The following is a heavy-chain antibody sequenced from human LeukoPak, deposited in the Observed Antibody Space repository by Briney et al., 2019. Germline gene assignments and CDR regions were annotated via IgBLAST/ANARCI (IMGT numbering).Heavy chain of an antibody. V-gene: IGHV3-7*01. Sequence: QPGGSLRLSCAASGFTFSSYWMSWVRQAPGKGLEWVANIKKDGSEKYYVDSVKGRFTISRDNAKTSLYLQMSSLRVEDTAVYYCTRDPRHFDSCGQGTLVTVSS. J-gene: IGHJ5*01. CDR2: IKKDGSEK. D-gene: IGHD6-6*01. CDR1: GFTFSSYW. CDR3: TRDPRHFDS.